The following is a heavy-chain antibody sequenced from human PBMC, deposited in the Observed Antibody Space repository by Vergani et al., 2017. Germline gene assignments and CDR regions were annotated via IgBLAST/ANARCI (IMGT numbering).Heavy chain of an antibody. CDR2: ISGGGGTT. CDR1: GFTFSNYA. CDR3: AKDPVLLWFGELVGAFDI. V-gene: IGHV3-23*01. J-gene: IGHJ3*02. Sequence: EVQLLESGGGLVQPGGSLRLSCVASGFTFSNYAMSWVRQAPGKGLEWVSVISGGGGTTYYADSVKGRFTISRDNSKNTLYLQMNSLRAEDTAVYYCAKDPVLLWFGELVGAFDIWGQGTMVTVSS. D-gene: IGHD3-10*01.